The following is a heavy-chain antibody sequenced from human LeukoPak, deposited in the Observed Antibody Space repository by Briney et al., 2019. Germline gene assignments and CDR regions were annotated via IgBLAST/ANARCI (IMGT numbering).Heavy chain of an antibody. Sequence: GGSPRLSCAASGFIISTKYMNWVRQAPGKGLEWVSIMYTHGDSYYANSVKGRFTLSRDDSKNTLYLQMNSLRADDTAVYYCARISTLTPGRYGWFDTWGQGTLVTVSS. CDR3: ARISTLTPGRYGWFDT. CDR1: GFIISTKY. V-gene: IGHV3-66*01. CDR2: MYTHGDS. J-gene: IGHJ5*02. D-gene: IGHD4-17*01.